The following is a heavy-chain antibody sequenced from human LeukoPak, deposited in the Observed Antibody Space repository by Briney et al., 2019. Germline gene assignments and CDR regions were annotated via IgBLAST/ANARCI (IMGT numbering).Heavy chain of an antibody. CDR3: VRAYDSSGWNAFDI. CDR2: SRNKANSYTT. CDR1: GFXFSDHY. V-gene: IGHV3-72*01. Sequence: GGSLRLSCAASGFXFSDHYMDWVRQAPGIGLEWLGRSRNKANSYTTEYAASVKGRFTISRDDSKNSLSLQMNSLKTEDTAVYYCVRAYDSSGWNAFDIWGQGTMVTVSS. J-gene: IGHJ3*02. D-gene: IGHD3-22*01.